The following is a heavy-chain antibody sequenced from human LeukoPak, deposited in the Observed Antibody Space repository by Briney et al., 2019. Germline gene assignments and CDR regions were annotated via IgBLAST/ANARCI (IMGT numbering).Heavy chain of an antibody. Sequence: PGGSLRLSCAASGFTFSSYGMHWVRQAPGKGLEWVAVISYDGSSKYYADSVKGRFTISRDNSKNTLYLQMNSLRAEDTAVYYCAKTQYQWLSLFDYWGQGTLVTVSS. D-gene: IGHD3-22*01. CDR2: ISYDGSSK. V-gene: IGHV3-30*18. J-gene: IGHJ4*02. CDR3: AKTQYQWLSLFDY. CDR1: GFTFSSYG.